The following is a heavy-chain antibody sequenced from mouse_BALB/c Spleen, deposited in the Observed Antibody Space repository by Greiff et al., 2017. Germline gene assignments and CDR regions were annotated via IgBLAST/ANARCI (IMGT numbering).Heavy chain of an antibody. CDR1: GFTFSSYA. CDR3: ARQGLRQAWCAY. Sequence: DVKLVESGGGLVKPGGSLKLSCAASGFTFSSYAMSWVRQTPEKRLEWVATISSGGSYTYYPDSVKGRFTISRDNAKNTLYLQMSSLRSEDTAMYYCARQGLRQAWCAYWGQGTLVTVSA. D-gene: IGHD1-2*01. CDR2: ISSGGSYT. V-gene: IGHV5-9-3*01. J-gene: IGHJ3*01.